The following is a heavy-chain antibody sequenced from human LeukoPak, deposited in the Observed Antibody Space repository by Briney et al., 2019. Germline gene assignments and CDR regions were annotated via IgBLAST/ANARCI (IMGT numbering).Heavy chain of an antibody. CDR2: IYHSGST. V-gene: IGHV4-38-2*02. J-gene: IGHJ4*02. D-gene: IGHD5-12*01. CDR3: ARDGDIVATSIDY. Sequence: SETLSLTCAVSGYSISSGYYWGWIRQPPGKGLEWIGSIYHSGSTYYNPSLKSRVTISVDTSKNQFSLKLSSVTAADTAVYCCARDGDIVATSIDYWGQGTLVTVSS. CDR1: GYSISSGYY.